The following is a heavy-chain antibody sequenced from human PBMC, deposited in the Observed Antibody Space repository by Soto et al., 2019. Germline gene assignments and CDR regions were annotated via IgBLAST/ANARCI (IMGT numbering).Heavy chain of an antibody. CDR2: ISWNSGSI. Sequence: GGSLRLSCAASGFTFDDYAMHWVRQAPGKGLEWVSGISWNSGSIGYADSVKGRFTISRDNAKNSLYLQMNSLRAEDTALYYCAKDTGGYDFENLDYWGQGTLVTVSS. J-gene: IGHJ4*02. D-gene: IGHD5-12*01. CDR3: AKDTGGYDFENLDY. CDR1: GFTFDDYA. V-gene: IGHV3-9*01.